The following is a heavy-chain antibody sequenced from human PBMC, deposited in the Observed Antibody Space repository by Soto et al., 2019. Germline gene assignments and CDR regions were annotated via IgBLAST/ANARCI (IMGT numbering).Heavy chain of an antibody. CDR2: IYYSGST. V-gene: IGHV4-59*01. CDR1: GGSISSYY. CDR3: AQLRSLFEDYYYYMDV. J-gene: IGHJ6*03. Sequence: QVQLQESGPGLMKPSETLSLTCTVSGGSISSYYWSWIRQPPGKGLEWIGYIYYSGSTNYNPSLKSRVTISVDTSKNQFSLKLSSVTAADTAVYYCAQLRSLFEDYYYYMDVWGKGTTVTVSS. D-gene: IGHD1-26*01.